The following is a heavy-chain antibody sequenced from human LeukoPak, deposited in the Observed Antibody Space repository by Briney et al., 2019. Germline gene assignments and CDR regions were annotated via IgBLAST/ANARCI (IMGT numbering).Heavy chain of an antibody. CDR3: ASGYCSGGSCYRWIDY. CDR1: GGSISSTNYY. D-gene: IGHD2-15*01. J-gene: IGHJ4*02. V-gene: IGHV4-39*07. Sequence: SETLSLTCTVSGGSISSTNYYWAWIRQPPGKGLEWVGSISYVGSTYYNPSLKSRVTISVDTSKNQFSLKLSSVTAADTAVYYCASGYCSGGSCYRWIDYWGQGTLVTVSS. CDR2: ISYVGST.